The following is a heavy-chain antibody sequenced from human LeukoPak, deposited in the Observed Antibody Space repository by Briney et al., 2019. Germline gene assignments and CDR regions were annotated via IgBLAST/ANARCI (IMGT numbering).Heavy chain of an antibody. D-gene: IGHD2-15*01. Sequence: GGSLRLSCAASGFSFNSYWMTWVRQAPGKGLEGVATIKEDGSEEYYVDSVKGRFIISRDNAKNSLYLQMNSLRAEDTAVYYCAMVAVTATWAPDYWGQGALVTVSS. CDR2: IKEDGSEE. V-gene: IGHV3-7*01. J-gene: IGHJ4*02. CDR1: GFSFNSYW. CDR3: AMVAVTATWAPDY.